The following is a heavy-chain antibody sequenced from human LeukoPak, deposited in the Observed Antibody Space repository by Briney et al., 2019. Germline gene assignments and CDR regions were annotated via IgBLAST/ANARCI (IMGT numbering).Heavy chain of an antibody. CDR1: GFTFSGSA. J-gene: IGHJ4*02. CDR2: IRSKANSYAT. Sequence: GGSLRLSCAASGFTFSGSAMHWVRQASGKGLEWVGRIRSKANSYATAYAASVKGRFTISRDDSKNTAYLQMNSLKTEDTAVYYCTRVRELGFPSSLDYWGQGTLVTVSS. V-gene: IGHV3-73*01. D-gene: IGHD3-10*01. CDR3: TRVRELGFPSSLDY.